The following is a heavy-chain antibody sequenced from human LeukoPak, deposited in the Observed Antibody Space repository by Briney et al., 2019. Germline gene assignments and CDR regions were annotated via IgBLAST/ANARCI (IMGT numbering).Heavy chain of an antibody. J-gene: IGHJ4*02. CDR2: IWYDGSNK. V-gene: IGHV3-33*06. Sequence: GGPLRLSCAASGFTFSSYGMHWVRQAPGKGLEWVAVIWYDGSNKYYADSVKGRFTISRDNSKNTLYLQMNSLRAEDTAVYYCAKVRRGNSYYFDYWGQGTLVTVSS. CDR3: AKVRRGNSYYFDY. D-gene: IGHD4-23*01. CDR1: GFTFSSYG.